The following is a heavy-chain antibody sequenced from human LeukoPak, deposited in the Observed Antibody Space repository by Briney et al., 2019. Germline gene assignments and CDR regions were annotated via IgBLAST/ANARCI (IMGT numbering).Heavy chain of an antibody. CDR2: IYSGGST. D-gene: IGHD3-22*01. CDR1: GFTVSSNY. CDR3: ARELVYYYDNSGYYKRGYFDY. J-gene: IGHJ4*02. V-gene: IGHV3-66*02. Sequence: SGGSLRLSCAASGFTVSSNYMSWVRQAPGKGLEWVSVIYSGGSTYYADSVKGRFTISRDNSKNTLYLQMNSLRAEDTAVYYCARELVYYYDNSGYYKRGYFDYWGQGTLVTVSS.